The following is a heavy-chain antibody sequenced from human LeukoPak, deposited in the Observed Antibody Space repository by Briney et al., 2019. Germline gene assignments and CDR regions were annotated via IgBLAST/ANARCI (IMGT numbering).Heavy chain of an antibody. V-gene: IGHV4-4*07. D-gene: IGHD6-19*01. J-gene: IGHJ4*02. CDR1: GGSISSYY. Sequence: SETLSLTCTVSGGSISSYYWSWIRQPAGKGLEWIGRIYTSGSTNYNPSLKSRVTISVDTSKNQFSLKLSSVTAAGTAVYYCARARDAWAVAGSIDYWGQGTLVTVSS. CDR3: ARARDAWAVAGSIDY. CDR2: IYTSGST.